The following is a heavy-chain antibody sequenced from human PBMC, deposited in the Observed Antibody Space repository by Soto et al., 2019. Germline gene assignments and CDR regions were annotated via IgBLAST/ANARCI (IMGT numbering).Heavy chain of an antibody. Sequence: QVQLVQSGAEVKKPGSSVKVSCKASGGTFSSYAISWVRQAPGQGLEWMGGIIPIFGTANYAQKFQGRVTITADESTSTAYMELSSLRSEDTAVYYCARDNRAVAARGGEGYYYYYGMDVWGQGTTVTVSS. V-gene: IGHV1-69*01. D-gene: IGHD6-19*01. CDR2: IIPIFGTA. CDR1: GGTFSSYA. J-gene: IGHJ6*02. CDR3: ARDNRAVAARGGEGYYYYYGMDV.